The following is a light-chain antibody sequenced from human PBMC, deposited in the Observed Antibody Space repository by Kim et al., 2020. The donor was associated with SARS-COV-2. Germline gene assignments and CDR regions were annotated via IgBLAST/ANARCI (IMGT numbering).Light chain of an antibody. CDR1: SSNTGNNY. Sequence: QSALTQPPSVSAAPGQKVTISCSGSSSNTGNNYVSWYQQIPGTAPKLLIYDNNKRPSGIPDRFSGANAGASATLGITGLQTGDEAEYYSGTWDSSLGTGVFGGGTQLTVL. J-gene: IGLJ3*02. CDR2: DNN. V-gene: IGLV1-51*01. CDR3: GTWDSSLGTGV.